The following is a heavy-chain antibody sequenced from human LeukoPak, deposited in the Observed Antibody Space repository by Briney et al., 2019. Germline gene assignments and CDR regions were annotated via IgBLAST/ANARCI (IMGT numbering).Heavy chain of an antibody. Sequence: GGTLRLSCAASGFTFTSFAMSWVRQAPGKGLEWVSTISRSGVATYYANSVKGRFTISRDNSKNTVYLQMNSLGAEDTAIYYCAKHSHDGSAPYYEVQLDYWGQGTLVTVSS. V-gene: IGHV3-23*01. CDR1: GFTFTSFA. CDR2: ISRSGVAT. CDR3: AKHSHDGSAPYYEVQLDY. D-gene: IGHD3-22*01. J-gene: IGHJ4*02.